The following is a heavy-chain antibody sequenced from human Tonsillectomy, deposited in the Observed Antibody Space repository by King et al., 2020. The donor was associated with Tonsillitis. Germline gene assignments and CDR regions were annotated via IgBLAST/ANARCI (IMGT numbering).Heavy chain of an antibody. CDR1: GFTFSRYS. CDR3: ARDQQLVHDY. CDR2: ISSSSSTI. D-gene: IGHD6-13*01. J-gene: IGHJ4*02. V-gene: IGHV3-48*01. Sequence: VQLVESGGGLVQPGGSLRLSCAASGFTFSRYSMNWVRQAPGKGLEWGSYISSSSSTIYYADSVKGRFTISRDNAKNSLYLQMNSLRAEDTAVYYCARDQQLVHDYWGQGTLVTVSS.